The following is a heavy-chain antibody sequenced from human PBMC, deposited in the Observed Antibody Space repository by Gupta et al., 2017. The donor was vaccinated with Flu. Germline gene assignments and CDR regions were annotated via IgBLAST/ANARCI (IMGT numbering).Heavy chain of an antibody. V-gene: IGHV3-30*03. CDR2: MSNDGRNK. D-gene: IGHD1-1*01. CDR1: GFIFSSYG. J-gene: IGHJ4*02. CDR3: ARDSGWKYFDY. Sequence: QVQLVESGGGVVKPGRSLSLSCTASGFIFSSYGMHWVRQAPGKGLEWLTVMSNDGRNKYYADSVRGRFTISRDNSKNTLFLQMNSLRAEDTAVYYCARDSGWKYFDYWGQGTLVTVSS.